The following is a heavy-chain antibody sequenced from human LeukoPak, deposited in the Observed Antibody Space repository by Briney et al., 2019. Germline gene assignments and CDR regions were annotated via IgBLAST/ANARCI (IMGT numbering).Heavy chain of an antibody. Sequence: GASVKVSCKASGGTFSNYAISWVRQAPGQGLEWMGGFIPLFGTANYAQKFQGRVTITADESTSTAYMELSSLRSEDTAVYYCARTSREMTTSTGYFDYWGQGTLVTVSS. CDR3: ARTSREMTTSTGYFDY. CDR2: FIPLFGTA. CDR1: GGTFSNYA. D-gene: IGHD5-24*01. J-gene: IGHJ4*02. V-gene: IGHV1-69*13.